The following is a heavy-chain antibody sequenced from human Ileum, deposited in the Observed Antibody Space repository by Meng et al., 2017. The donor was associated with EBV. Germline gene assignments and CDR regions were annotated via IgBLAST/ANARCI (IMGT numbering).Heavy chain of an antibody. CDR3: ASFPPPGKQWLVTDY. CDR1: GGSISSSNW. CDR2: IYHSGST. D-gene: IGHD6-19*01. J-gene: IGHJ4*02. Sequence: QVQLQESGPGLVKPSRTLSLTCAVSGGSISSSNWWSWVRQPPGKGLEWIGEIYHSGSTNYNPSLKSRVTISVDKSKNQFSLKLSSVTAADTAVYYCASFPPPGKQWLVTDYWGQGTLVTVSS. V-gene: IGHV4-4*02.